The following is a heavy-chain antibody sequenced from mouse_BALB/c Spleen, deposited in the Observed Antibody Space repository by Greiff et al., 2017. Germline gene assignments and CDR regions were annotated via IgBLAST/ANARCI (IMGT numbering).Heavy chain of an antibody. V-gene: IGHV1-7*01. CDR3: ARGTGSYYFDY. J-gene: IGHJ2*01. Sequence: VKLMESGAELAKPGASVKMSCKASGYTFTSYWMHWVKQRPGQGLEWIGYINPSTGYTEYNQKFKDKATLTADKSSSTAYMQLSSLTSEDSAVYYCARGTGSYYFDYWGQGTTLTVSS. D-gene: IGHD4-1*01. CDR1: GYTFTSYW. CDR2: INPSTGYT.